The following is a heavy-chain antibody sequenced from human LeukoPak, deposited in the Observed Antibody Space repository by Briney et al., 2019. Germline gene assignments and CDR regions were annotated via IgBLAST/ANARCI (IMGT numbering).Heavy chain of an antibody. CDR2: IYSAGST. CDR1: GFTVSSNS. CDR3: ARSTAYSSSRTLDY. Sequence: GESLRLSCAASGFTVSSNSMSWVRQAPGKGLEWVSVIYSAGSTYYADSVKGRFTISRDNSKNTLYLQVNSLRAEDTAVYYCARSTAYSSSRTLDYWGQGTLITVSS. V-gene: IGHV3-66*01. J-gene: IGHJ4*02. D-gene: IGHD6-13*01.